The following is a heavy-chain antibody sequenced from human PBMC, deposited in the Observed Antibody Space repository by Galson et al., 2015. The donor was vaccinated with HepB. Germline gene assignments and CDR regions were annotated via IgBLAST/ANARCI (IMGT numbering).Heavy chain of an antibody. D-gene: IGHD6-13*01. J-gene: IGHJ4*02. CDR1: GFTFSSYA. Sequence: SLRLSCAASGFTFSSYAFHWVRQAPGKGLGWVAVISSDGSEKDYADSVKGRFTISRDSSKNTLYLEMNSLRAEDTAVYYCARDFRRRIAAAGLFDYWGQGTLVTVSS. CDR2: ISSDGSEK. V-gene: IGHV3-30*04. CDR3: ARDFRRRIAAAGLFDY.